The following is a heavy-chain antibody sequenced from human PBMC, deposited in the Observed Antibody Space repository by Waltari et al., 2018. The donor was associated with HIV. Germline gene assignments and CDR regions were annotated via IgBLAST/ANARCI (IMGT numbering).Heavy chain of an antibody. CDR1: GYTFTGYY. CDR3: ARDLNIAARPLGY. Sequence: QVQLVQSGAEVKKPGASVKVSCKASGYTFTGYYMHWVRQAPGQGLEWMGWINPNSGGTNYEQKFQGRVTMTRDTSISTAYMELSRLRSDDTAVYYCARDLNIAARPLGYWGQGTLVTVSS. D-gene: IGHD6-6*01. CDR2: INPNSGGT. V-gene: IGHV1-2*02. J-gene: IGHJ4*02.